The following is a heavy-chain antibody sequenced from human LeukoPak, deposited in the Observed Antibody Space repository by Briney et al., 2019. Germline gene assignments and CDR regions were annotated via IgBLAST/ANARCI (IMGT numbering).Heavy chain of an antibody. CDR3: TRQPGFKRGWPLLFDY. Sequence: SETLSLTCTVSGGSISSSSDYWGWIRQPPGKGLEWVGSIYYSGSTYYNPSLKSRVTISVDTSKNHFSLKLSSVTASDTAVSYFTRQPGFKRGWPLLFDYWGQGSLVTVSS. CDR2: IYYSGST. CDR1: GGSISSSSDY. D-gene: IGHD6-19*01. V-gene: IGHV4-39*01. J-gene: IGHJ4*02.